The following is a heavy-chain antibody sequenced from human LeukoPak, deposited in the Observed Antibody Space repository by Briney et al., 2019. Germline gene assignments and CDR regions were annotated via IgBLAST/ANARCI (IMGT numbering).Heavy chain of an antibody. Sequence: ASVKVSCKVSGDTLSELTMHWVRRATGKGLERMGGFDPGAGEILYAQQFQGRVTMTEDTSTDTAYMELTSLRSEDSGVYFCAAGGIYSLLDYWGQGTLVTVSS. CDR1: GDTLSELT. CDR2: FDPGAGEI. D-gene: IGHD3-10*01. V-gene: IGHV1-24*01. CDR3: AAGGIYSLLDY. J-gene: IGHJ4*02.